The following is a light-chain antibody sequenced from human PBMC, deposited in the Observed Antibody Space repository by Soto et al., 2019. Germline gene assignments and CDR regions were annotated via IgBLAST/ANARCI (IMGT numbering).Light chain of an antibody. V-gene: IGLV1-51*01. J-gene: IGLJ1*01. CDR3: GAWDGGLSAFV. CDR2: DNN. Sequence: QSVLTQPPSVSAAPGRTVTISCSGSSSNIGNSFVSWYQQLPGTAPRLLIYDNNERPSGIPARFSGSKSGTSATLGITGLQTGDEADYYCGAWDGGLSAFVFGTGTKLTVL. CDR1: SSNIGNSF.